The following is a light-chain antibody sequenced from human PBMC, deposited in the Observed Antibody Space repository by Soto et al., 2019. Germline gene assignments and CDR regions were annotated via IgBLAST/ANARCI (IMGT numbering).Light chain of an antibody. Sequence: DIQMTQSPSSLAASVGGRVTITCRASQSISSYLNWYQQKPGKAAKLLIYAASSLQSGVTSRFSGSGSGTDFTLTISSLQPEDFATYYCQPSYSTTWTFGQGTQVDIK. V-gene: IGKV1-39*01. CDR3: QPSYSTTWT. J-gene: IGKJ1*01. CDR1: QSISSY. CDR2: AAS.